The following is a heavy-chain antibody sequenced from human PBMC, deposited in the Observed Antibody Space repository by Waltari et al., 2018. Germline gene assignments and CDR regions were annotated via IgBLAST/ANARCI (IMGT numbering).Heavy chain of an antibody. CDR3: AILGQQQTFDY. V-gene: IGHV4-39*01. Sequence: QLQLQESGPGLVKPSETLSLTCTVSGGSISSSSYYWGWIRQPPGKGLEWIGSIYYSGSTYYNPSLKSRVTISVDTSKNQFSLKLSSVTAADTAVYYCAILGQQQTFDYWGQGTLVTVSS. CDR1: GGSISSSSYY. J-gene: IGHJ4*02. D-gene: IGHD6-13*01. CDR2: IYYSGST.